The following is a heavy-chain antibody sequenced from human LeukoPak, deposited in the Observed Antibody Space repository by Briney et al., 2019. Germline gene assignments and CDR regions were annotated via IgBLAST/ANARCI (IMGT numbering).Heavy chain of an antibody. CDR1: GGSISSYY. Sequence: SETLSLTCTVSGGSISSYYWSWIRQPAGKGLEWIGRIYTSGSTNYNPSLKSRVTMSVDTSKNQFSLKLSSATAADTAVYYCARDRYYDSSGWGYHYYMDVWGKGTTVTISS. V-gene: IGHV4-4*07. CDR3: ARDRYYDSSGWGYHYYMDV. CDR2: IYTSGST. D-gene: IGHD3-22*01. J-gene: IGHJ6*03.